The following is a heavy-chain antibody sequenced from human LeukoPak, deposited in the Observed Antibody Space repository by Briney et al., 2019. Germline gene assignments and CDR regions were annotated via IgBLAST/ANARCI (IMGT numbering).Heavy chain of an antibody. CDR1: GGSISSYY. D-gene: IGHD3-22*01. V-gene: IGHV4-59*01. Sequence: SETLSLTCTVSGGSISSYYWSWIRQPPGKGLEWIGYIYYSGSTNYNPSLKSRVTISVDTSKNQFSLKLSSVTAADTAVYYCAMQTYYYDSGAPKALEYYFDYWGQGTLVTVSS. CDR3: AMQTYYYDSGAPKALEYYFDY. J-gene: IGHJ4*02. CDR2: IYYSGST.